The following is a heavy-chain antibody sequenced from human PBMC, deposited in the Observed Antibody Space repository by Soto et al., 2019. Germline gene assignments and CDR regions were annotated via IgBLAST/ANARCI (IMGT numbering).Heavy chain of an antibody. V-gene: IGHV1-8*01. CDR2: MNPNSGNT. CDR1: GYTLTSYD. Sequence: QVQLVQSGAEVKKPGASVKVSCKASGYTLTSYDINWVRQATGQGLEWMGWMNPNSGNTGYAQKFQGRVTMTRNTSISTAYMELSSLRSEDTAVYYCARSVEWLASFDYWGQGTLVTVSS. D-gene: IGHD6-19*01. CDR3: ARSVEWLASFDY. J-gene: IGHJ4*02.